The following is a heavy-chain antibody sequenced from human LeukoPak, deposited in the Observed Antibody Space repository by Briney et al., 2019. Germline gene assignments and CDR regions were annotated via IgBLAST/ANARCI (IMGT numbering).Heavy chain of an antibody. CDR3: ARHHFDSSGYYHHDY. V-gene: IGHV4-59*08. CDR1: GGSISSYC. D-gene: IGHD3-22*01. J-gene: IGHJ4*02. Sequence: SEPLSHTCAVSGGSISSYCWSWIRQPPGKGLEWIGYIYYSGSTNNNPSLKSRVTISVDTSKNQLSLKLSSVTAADTAVYYCARHHFDSSGYYHHDYWGQGTLVTVSS. CDR2: IYYSGST.